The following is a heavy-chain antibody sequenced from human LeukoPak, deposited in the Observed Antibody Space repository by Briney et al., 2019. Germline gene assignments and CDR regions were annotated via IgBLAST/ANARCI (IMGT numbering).Heavy chain of an antibody. CDR2: ISSSSSYT. CDR3: ARVYYHDSSGYYQPSGYFQH. CDR1: GFTFSDYY. D-gene: IGHD3-22*01. J-gene: IGHJ1*01. Sequence: GGSLRLSCAASGFTFSDYYMSWIRQAPGKGLEWVSYISSSSSYTNYADSVKGRFTISRDNAKNSLYLQMNSLRAEDAAVYYCARVYYHDSSGYYQPSGYFQHWGQGTLVTVSS. V-gene: IGHV3-11*06.